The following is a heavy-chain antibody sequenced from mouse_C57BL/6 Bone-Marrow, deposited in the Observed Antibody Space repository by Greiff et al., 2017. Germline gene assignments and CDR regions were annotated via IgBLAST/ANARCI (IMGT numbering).Heavy chain of an antibody. CDR3: ASSCKAMDY. J-gene: IGHJ4*01. V-gene: IGHV1-53*01. Sequence: QVQLQQPGTELVKPGASVKLSCKASGYTFTGYRMHWVKQRPGQGLEWIGYIYPSNGSTKYNEKFKGKATLTVDKSSSTAYMQLSSLTSEDSAVLYGASSCKAMDYWGQGTSVTVSS. CDR2: IYPSNGST. CDR1: GYTFTGYR. D-gene: IGHD6-5*01.